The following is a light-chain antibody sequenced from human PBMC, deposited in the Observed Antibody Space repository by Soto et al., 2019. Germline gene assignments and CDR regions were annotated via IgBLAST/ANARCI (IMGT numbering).Light chain of an antibody. Sequence: QSALTQPVSVSGSPGQSITISCTGTSSDVGRYNYVSWYQQHPGRAPRLIVYEVINRPAGVSNRFSGSKSGNTASLTISGLHAADEADYYCCSYTRSSTLLFGGGTQLTVL. CDR3: CSYTRSSTLL. CDR1: SSDVGRYNY. CDR2: EVI. J-gene: IGLJ7*01. V-gene: IGLV2-14*01.